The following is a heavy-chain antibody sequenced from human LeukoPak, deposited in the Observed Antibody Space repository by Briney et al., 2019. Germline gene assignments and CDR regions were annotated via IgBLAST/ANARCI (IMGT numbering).Heavy chain of an antibody. Sequence: GGSLRLSCAASGFTFSSYGMHWVRQAPGKGLEWVAFIRFDGNNKYYADSVKGRFTISRDDSRNTLFLQMNSLRAEDTAVYYCASEGYSYGYNRDYWGQGTLVTVSS. CDR3: ASEGYSYGYNRDY. CDR2: IRFDGNNK. V-gene: IGHV3-30*02. J-gene: IGHJ4*02. D-gene: IGHD5-18*01. CDR1: GFTFSSYG.